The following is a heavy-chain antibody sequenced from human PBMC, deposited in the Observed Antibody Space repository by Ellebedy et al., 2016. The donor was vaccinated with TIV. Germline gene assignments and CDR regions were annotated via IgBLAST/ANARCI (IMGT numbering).Heavy chain of an antibody. J-gene: IGHJ4*02. Sequence: SETLSLXXAVYGGSFSGYYWSWIRQPPGKGLEWIGYIYYSGSTNSNPSLKSRVTISVDTSKNQFSLKLSSVTAADTAVYYCARRTSGIPAAGVDSWGQGTRVTVSS. V-gene: IGHV4-59*01. CDR3: ARRTSGIPAAGVDS. CDR1: GGSFSGYY. CDR2: IYYSGST. D-gene: IGHD6-25*01.